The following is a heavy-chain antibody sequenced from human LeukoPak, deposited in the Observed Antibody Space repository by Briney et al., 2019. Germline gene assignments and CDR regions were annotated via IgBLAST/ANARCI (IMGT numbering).Heavy chain of an antibody. D-gene: IGHD5-24*01. V-gene: IGHV3-23*01. CDR3: AKDWVEMSTRGYFAS. CDR2: VSANGDST. J-gene: IGHJ4*02. Sequence: GGSLRLSCAASGFTFSNYVMTWVRQAPGKGLEWVSAVSANGDSTFYADSVKGRFTISRDNSKNTLHLLMNSLRGEDTALYYCAKDWVEMSTRGYFASWGQGTLVTVSS. CDR1: GFTFSNYV.